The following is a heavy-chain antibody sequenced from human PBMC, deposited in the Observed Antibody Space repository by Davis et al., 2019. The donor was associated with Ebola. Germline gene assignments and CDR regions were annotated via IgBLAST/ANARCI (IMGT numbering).Heavy chain of an antibody. CDR3: ARGAIAFDY. CDR2: ISSGSTVI. J-gene: IGHJ4*02. Sequence: PGGSLRLSCAASGFTSTNYNMNRVRQAPGKGLEWVSHISSGSTVIYYADSVKGRFTIFRDNAKKLLFLQMNSLRDEDTAVYFCARGAIAFDYWGQGTLVTVSS. D-gene: IGHD2-2*02. CDR1: GFTSTNYN. V-gene: IGHV3-48*02.